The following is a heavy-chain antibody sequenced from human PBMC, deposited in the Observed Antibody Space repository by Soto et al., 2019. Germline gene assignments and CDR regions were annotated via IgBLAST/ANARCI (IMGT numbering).Heavy chain of an antibody. J-gene: IGHJ4*02. CDR2: LSAYNGNT. CDR3: ARDPDIFDY. D-gene: IGHD2-15*01. V-gene: IGHV1-18*01. CDR1: GYTFTSSG. Sequence: QVQLVQYGAEVKKTGASVKLSCKASGYTFTSSGISWVRQAPGKGLEWMGCLSAYNGNTKYVPQLQGRVTMTTDTTTSTAYMELRSLSSDDTAFYYCARDPDIFDYWGQGTLVTVSS.